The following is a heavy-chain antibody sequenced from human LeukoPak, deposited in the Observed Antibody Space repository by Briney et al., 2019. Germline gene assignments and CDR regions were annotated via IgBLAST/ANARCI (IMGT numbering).Heavy chain of an antibody. V-gene: IGHV3-21*04. CDR2: LSGGGSYI. Sequence: GGSLRLSCAASGFTFSSYSMNWVRQAPGKGLEWVSSLSGGGSYIYYADSVKGRFTISRDNAKNSLDLQMSSLRSEDTAVYYCARGTGENYGMDVWGQGTPVTVSS. CDR1: GFTFSSYS. D-gene: IGHD7-27*01. CDR3: ARGTGENYGMDV. J-gene: IGHJ6*02.